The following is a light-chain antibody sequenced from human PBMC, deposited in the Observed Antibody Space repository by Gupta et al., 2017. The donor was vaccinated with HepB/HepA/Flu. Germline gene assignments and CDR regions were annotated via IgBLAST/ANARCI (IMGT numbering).Light chain of an antibody. CDR3: QQSYSDPYT. J-gene: IGKJ2*01. Sequence: DIQMTQSPSSLSASVGDRVTITCRASQSISRSLIWYQQKLGKAPKFLIYAASSLQSGVPSRFSGSGSGTDFTLTISSLQPEDFATYYCQQSYSDPYTFGQGTKLEMK. CDR2: AAS. V-gene: IGKV1-39*01. CDR1: QSISRS.